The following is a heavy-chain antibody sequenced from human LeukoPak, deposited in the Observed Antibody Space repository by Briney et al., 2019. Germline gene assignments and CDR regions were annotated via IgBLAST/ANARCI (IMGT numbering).Heavy chain of an antibody. Sequence: ASVKVSCKASGYTFTGYYVYWVRQAPGQGLEWMGWINPNSGGTNYAQKFQGRVTMTRDTSISTAYMELSRLRSDDTAVYYCARGKSAHSVLVYAYWGRGTLVTVSS. J-gene: IGHJ4*02. CDR3: ARGKSAHSVLVYAY. CDR1: GYTFTGYY. CDR2: INPNSGGT. V-gene: IGHV1-2*02. D-gene: IGHD3-10*01.